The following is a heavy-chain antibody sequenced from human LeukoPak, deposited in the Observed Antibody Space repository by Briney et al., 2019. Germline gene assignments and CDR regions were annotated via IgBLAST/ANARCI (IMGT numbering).Heavy chain of an antibody. V-gene: IGHV1-2*04. CDR2: INPNSGGT. J-gene: IGHJ6*02. Sequence: ASVKVSCKASGYTFTGYYMHWVRQAPGQGLEWMGWINPNSGGTNYAQKFQGWVTMTRDTSISTAYMELSRLRSDDTAAYYRARAGWFGELYRYYYGMDVWGQGTTVTVSS. CDR1: GYTFTGYY. CDR3: ARAGWFGELYRYYYGMDV. D-gene: IGHD3-10*01.